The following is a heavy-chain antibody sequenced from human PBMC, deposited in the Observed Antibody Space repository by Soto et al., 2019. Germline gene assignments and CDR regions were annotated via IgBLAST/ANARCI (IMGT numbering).Heavy chain of an antibody. J-gene: IGHJ4*02. CDR1: GGSFSGYY. V-gene: IGHV4-34*01. D-gene: IGHD3-10*01. CDR3: ARARITMVRGVAFDY. Sequence: QVQLQQWGAGLLKPSETLSLTCAVYGGSFSGYYWSWIRQPPGKGLEWIGEINHSGSTNYNPSLKSRVTIXXDXSXXQFSLKLSSVTAADTAVYYCARARITMVRGVAFDYWGQGTLVTVSS. CDR2: INHSGST.